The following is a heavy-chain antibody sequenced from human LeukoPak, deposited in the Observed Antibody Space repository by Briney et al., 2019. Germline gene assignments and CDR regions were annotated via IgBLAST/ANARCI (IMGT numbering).Heavy chain of an antibody. CDR2: ISDSGDRT. Sequence: GGSLRLSCAASGFTFSSYAMTWVRQAPGKGLEWVSGISDSGDRTYYADSVKGRFTISRDNSKNTLYLQMDSLRAEDTALYYCGRDLSGWYGPDYWGQGTLVTVSS. D-gene: IGHD6-19*01. CDR3: GRDLSGWYGPDY. J-gene: IGHJ4*02. CDR1: GFTFSSYA. V-gene: IGHV3-23*01.